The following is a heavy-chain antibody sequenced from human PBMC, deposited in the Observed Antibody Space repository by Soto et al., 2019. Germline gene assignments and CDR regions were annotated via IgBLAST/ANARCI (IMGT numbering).Heavy chain of an antibody. CDR1: GGSISSYC. CDR2: LYNTGST. V-gene: IGHV4-59*12. J-gene: IGHJ5*02. CDR3: ARSVDP. Sequence: SETLSLTCTVSGGSISSYCWSWIRQPPGMGLEWIGYLYNTGSTFYNPSLKSRVTISVDTSKNQFSLKLSSVTAADTAVYYCARSVDPWGQGTLVTVSS.